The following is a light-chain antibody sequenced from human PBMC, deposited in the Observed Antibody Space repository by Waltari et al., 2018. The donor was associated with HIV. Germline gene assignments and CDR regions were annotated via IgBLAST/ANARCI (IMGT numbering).Light chain of an antibody. J-gene: IGLJ3*02. V-gene: IGLV1-51*01. CDR1: VAHIAKRY. CDR2: DND. CDR3: GTWDNSLSPWV. Sequence: PVLTQPPSLSAAPGPNVTLPCSGSVAHIAKRYVSCYQQLPGTAQKLIIYDNDNRPSGIPDRLSASKSGTSATLGITGHQTGDEADYYCGTWDNSLSPWVFGGGTKLTVL.